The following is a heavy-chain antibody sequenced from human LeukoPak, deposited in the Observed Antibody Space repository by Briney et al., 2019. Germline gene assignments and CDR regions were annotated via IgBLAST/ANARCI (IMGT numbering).Heavy chain of an antibody. V-gene: IGHV3-23*01. J-gene: IGHJ3*02. Sequence: GGSLRLSCAPSGFTFSSYAMSWVRQAPGKGLEWVAVISGGGSGTYYADSVRGRFTISRENSKNTLYMPMNSLRAEDTAIYYCAKAVGSSGYFSRDAFDIWGQGTMVTVSS. CDR3: AKAVGSSGYFSRDAFDI. CDR2: ISGGGSGT. D-gene: IGHD3-22*01. CDR1: GFTFSSYA.